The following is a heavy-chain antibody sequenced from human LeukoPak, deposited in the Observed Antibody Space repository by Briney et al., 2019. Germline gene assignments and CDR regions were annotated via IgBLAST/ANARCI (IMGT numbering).Heavy chain of an antibody. CDR1: VFSLSTSGVG. CDR2: IYWDDDK. J-gene: IGHJ4*02. CDR3: APSMVRGVIIFFEY. D-gene: IGHD3-10*01. Sequence: SGPTLVNPTQTLTLTCTFSVFSLSTSGVGVGGIRQPPGKALEWLALIYWDDDKRYSQSLKSRLTITKDTSKNQVVLTMTNMDPVDTATYYCAPSMVRGVIIFFEYWGQGTLVTVSS. V-gene: IGHV2-5*02.